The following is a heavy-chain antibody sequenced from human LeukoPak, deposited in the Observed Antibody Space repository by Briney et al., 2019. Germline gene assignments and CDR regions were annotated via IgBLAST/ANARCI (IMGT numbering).Heavy chain of an antibody. J-gene: IGHJ3*02. Sequence: SETLSLTCTVSGGSISSCYWSWIRQPAGKGLEWIGRIYTSGSTNYNPSLKSRVTMSVDTSKNQFSLKLSSVTAADTAVYYCAKDGPVVATYGKGDAFDIWGQGTMVTVSS. D-gene: IGHD5-12*01. CDR3: AKDGPVVATYGKGDAFDI. CDR1: GGSISSCY. V-gene: IGHV4-4*07. CDR2: IYTSGST.